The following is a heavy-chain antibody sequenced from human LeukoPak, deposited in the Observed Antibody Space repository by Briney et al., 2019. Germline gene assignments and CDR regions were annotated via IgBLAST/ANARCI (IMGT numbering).Heavy chain of an antibody. CDR1: GRPNYSYY. D-gene: IGHD3-16*01. CDR3: ARETSQKGAHYMDV. CDR2: IYYSRST. Sequence: PAETLSLPCTLCGRPNYSYYGSGPPPPPGKGVVGCGYIYYSRSTNYNPSLKRRVTISVDTSKNQFSLKLSSVTAADTAVYYCARETSQKGAHYMDVWGKGTTVTISS. V-gene: IGHV4-59*01. J-gene: IGHJ6*03.